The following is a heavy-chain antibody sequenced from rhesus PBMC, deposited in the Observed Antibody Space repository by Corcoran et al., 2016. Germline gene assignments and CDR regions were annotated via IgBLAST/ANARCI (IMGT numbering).Heavy chain of an antibody. Sequence: QLQLQESGPGLVKPSETLSVTCAGSGGSISSSYWSWIRQAPGKGREWFGYIYGSGSSTNYNPSLKRRVTLSVDTSKNQLSLKLSSVTAADTAVYYCARGRGGLDYWGQGVLVTVSS. CDR1: GGSISSSY. CDR2: IYGSGSST. D-gene: IGHD1-44*02. CDR3: ARGRGGLDY. V-gene: IGHV4-169*01. J-gene: IGHJ4*01.